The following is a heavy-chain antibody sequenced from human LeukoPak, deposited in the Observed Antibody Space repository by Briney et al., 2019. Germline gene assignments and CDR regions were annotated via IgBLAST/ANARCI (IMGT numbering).Heavy chain of an antibody. CDR1: GFTFSSYW. Sequence: GGSLRLSCVVSGFTFSSYWMSWVRQTPGKGLEWVANTNMDGSETYYVESLKGRFTISRDNAKNSLYLQMNSLTAEDTAVYYCVRDMRAPSNSGAGTIYWGQGTLVTVSS. D-gene: IGHD1-1*01. J-gene: IGHJ4*02. CDR3: VRDMRAPSNSGAGTIY. V-gene: IGHV3-7*01. CDR2: TNMDGSET.